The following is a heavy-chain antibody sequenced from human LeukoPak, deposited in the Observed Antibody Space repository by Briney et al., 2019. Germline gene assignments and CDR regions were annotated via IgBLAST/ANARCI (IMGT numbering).Heavy chain of an antibody. J-gene: IGHJ4*02. CDR2: ISGSGGST. V-gene: IGHV3-23*01. CDR3: AKDKTGYYDSSGYQY. D-gene: IGHD3-22*01. CDR1: GFTFSSYA. Sequence: GGSLRLSCAASGFTFSSYAMSWVRQAPGKGLEWVSAISGSGGSTYYADSVKGRFTISRDNSKNTLYLQMNSLRAEDRAVYYCAKDKTGYYDSSGYQYWGQGTLVTVSS.